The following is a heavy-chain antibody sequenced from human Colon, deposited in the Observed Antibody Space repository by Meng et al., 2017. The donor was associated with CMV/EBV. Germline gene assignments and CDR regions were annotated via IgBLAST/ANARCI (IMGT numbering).Heavy chain of an antibody. D-gene: IGHD3-3*01. J-gene: IGHJ4*02. CDR1: GFTFSDYT. Sequence: GGSLRLSCAASGFTFSDYTMTWVRQAPGKGLEWVSRIRGNGGSAAYADSVQDRFTIFRDNSQNTLYLQMNSLRAEDTAVYYCAKGAAFGVTAPDYGGQGTLVTVSS. CDR3: AKGAAFGVTAPDY. CDR2: IRGNGGSA. V-gene: IGHV3-23*01.